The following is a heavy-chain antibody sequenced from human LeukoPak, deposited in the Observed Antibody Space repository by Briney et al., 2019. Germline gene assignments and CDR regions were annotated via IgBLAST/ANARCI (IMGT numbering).Heavy chain of an antibody. CDR3: ARERRDGDYGGYFDY. J-gene: IGHJ4*02. CDR1: GYAISSGYF. V-gene: IGHV4-38-2*02. D-gene: IGHD4-17*01. CDR2: IYHSGST. Sequence: SETLSLTCSVSGYAISSGYFWGWIRQPPGKGLEWIGTIYHSGSTYYNPSLKSRVTISVDTSKNQFSLKLSSVTAADTAVYYCARERRDGDYGGYFDYWGQGTLVTVSS.